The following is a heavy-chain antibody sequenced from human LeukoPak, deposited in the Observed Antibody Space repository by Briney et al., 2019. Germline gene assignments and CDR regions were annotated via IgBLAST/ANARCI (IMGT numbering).Heavy chain of an antibody. CDR1: GGTFSSYA. CDR3: ASGGDYGDYSPIEVHWFDP. J-gene: IGHJ5*02. V-gene: IGHV1-69*13. D-gene: IGHD4-17*01. CDR2: IIPIFGTA. Sequence: HGASVKVSCKASGGTFSSYAISWVRQAPGQGLEWMGGIIPIFGTANYAQKFQGRVTITADESTSTAYMELSSLRSEDTAVYYCASGGDYGDYSPIEVHWFDPWGQGTLVTVSS.